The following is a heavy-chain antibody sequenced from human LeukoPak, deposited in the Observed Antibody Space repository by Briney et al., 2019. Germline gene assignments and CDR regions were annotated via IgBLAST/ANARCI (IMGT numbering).Heavy chain of an antibody. CDR3: AKDHLEMATAGCFDY. Sequence: GVSLRLSCAASGFTFSSYGMHWVRQAPGKGLEWVAVISYDGSNKYYADSVKGRFTISRDNSKNTLYLQMNSLRAEDTAVYYCAKDHLEMATAGCFDYWGQGTLVTVSS. CDR2: ISYDGSNK. J-gene: IGHJ4*02. V-gene: IGHV3-30*18. D-gene: IGHD5-24*01. CDR1: GFTFSSYG.